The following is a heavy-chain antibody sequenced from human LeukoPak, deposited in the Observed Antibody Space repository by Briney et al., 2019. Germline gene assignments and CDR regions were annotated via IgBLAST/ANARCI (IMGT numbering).Heavy chain of an antibody. Sequence: PGGSLRLSCAASGFTSDDYAMHWVRQAPGKGLEWVSGISWNSGSIGYADSVKGRFTISRDNAKNSLYLQMNSLRAEDTALYYCAKDIYGSGLDYWGQGTLVTVSS. D-gene: IGHD3-10*01. CDR3: AKDIYGSGLDY. J-gene: IGHJ4*02. CDR2: ISWNSGSI. V-gene: IGHV3-9*02. CDR1: GFTSDDYA.